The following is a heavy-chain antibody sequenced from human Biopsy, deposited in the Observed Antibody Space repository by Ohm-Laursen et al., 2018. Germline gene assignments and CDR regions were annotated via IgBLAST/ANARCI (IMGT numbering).Heavy chain of an antibody. V-gene: IGHV1-18*01. D-gene: IGHD6-25*01. CDR1: GYTFTDSY. CDR2: ISGYNGNT. CDR3: ARIAAAGWDDY. J-gene: IGHJ4*02. Sequence: GASVKVSCKASGYTFTDSYMHWVRRAPGQGFEWMGRISGYNGNTNYAQKFQGRITMTIDAATSTGYMDLRSLKSDDTAVYYCARIAAAGWDDYWGQGTLVTVSS.